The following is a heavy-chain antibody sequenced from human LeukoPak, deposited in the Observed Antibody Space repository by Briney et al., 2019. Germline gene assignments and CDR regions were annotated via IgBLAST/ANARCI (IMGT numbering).Heavy chain of an antibody. V-gene: IGHV1-3*01. J-gene: IGHJ1*01. D-gene: IGHD6-13*01. CDR2: INAGNGNT. CDR3: ARPSEYSSSWYKGRYFQH. Sequence: ASVKVSCKASGYTFTSYAMHWVRQAPGQRLEWMGWINAGNGNTKYSQKFQGRVTITRDTSASTAYMELSSLRSEDTAVYYCARPSEYSSSWYKGRYFQHWGQGTLVTVSS. CDR1: GYTFTSYA.